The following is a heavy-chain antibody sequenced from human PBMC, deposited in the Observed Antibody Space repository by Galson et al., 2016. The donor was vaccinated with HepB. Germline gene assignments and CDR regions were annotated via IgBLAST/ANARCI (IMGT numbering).Heavy chain of an antibody. Sequence: SLRLSCAASGFTFSNYGMHWVRQAPGKGLEWVAVNSYDGSKKYYVESVKGRFTISRDNSRDTMYLQMNSLRAEDTAVYYCAKERGMAVPGRPLDNWGQGTLVTVSS. J-gene: IGHJ4*02. CDR1: GFTFSNYG. CDR3: AKERGMAVPGRPLDN. V-gene: IGHV3-30*18. D-gene: IGHD6-19*01. CDR2: NSYDGSKK.